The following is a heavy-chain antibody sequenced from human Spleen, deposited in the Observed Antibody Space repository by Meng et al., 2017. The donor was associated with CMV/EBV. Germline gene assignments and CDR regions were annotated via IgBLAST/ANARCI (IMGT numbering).Heavy chain of an antibody. J-gene: IGHJ3*02. CDR2: IDWNGRST. V-gene: IGHV3-20*03. D-gene: IGHD2-2*01. Sequence: FTFDDNGMSWVRQAPGKGLEWVSGIDWNGRSTGYADSVKGRFTISRDNAKNSLYLQMNSLRAEDTALYYCARAICSTISCSPWGAFDIWGQGTMVTVSS. CDR1: FTFDDNG. CDR3: ARAICSTISCSPWGAFDI.